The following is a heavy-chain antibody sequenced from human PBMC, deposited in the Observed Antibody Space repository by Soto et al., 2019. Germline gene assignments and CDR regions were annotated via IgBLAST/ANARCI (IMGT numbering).Heavy chain of an antibody. D-gene: IGHD3-3*01. J-gene: IGHJ5*02. CDR3: ASRGYDFWSGLDP. V-gene: IGHV1-3*04. Sequence: ASVKVSCKASGYTFTAYGIHWVRQAPGQRLEWMGWINTGNGHTKYSQKFQGRVTITRDTSARTAYMELNSLRSEDTAVYYCASRGYDFWSGLDPWGQGTLVTVS. CDR1: GYTFTAYG. CDR2: INTGNGHT.